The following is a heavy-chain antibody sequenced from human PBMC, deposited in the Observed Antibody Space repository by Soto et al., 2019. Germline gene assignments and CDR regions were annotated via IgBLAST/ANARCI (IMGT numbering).Heavy chain of an antibody. CDR3: ARGPYYDSSGYLSYYYGMDV. V-gene: IGHV1-46*01. Sequence: VASVKVSCKASGYTFTSYYMHWVRQAPGQGLEWMGIINPSGGSTSYAQKFQGRVTMTRDTSTSTVYVELSSLRSEDTAVYYCARGPYYDSSGYLSYYYGMDVWGQGTTVTVSS. J-gene: IGHJ6*02. CDR2: INPSGGST. D-gene: IGHD3-22*01. CDR1: GYTFTSYY.